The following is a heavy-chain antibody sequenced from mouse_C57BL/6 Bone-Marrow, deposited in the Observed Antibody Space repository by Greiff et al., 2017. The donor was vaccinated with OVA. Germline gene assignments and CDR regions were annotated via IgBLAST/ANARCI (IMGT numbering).Heavy chain of an antibody. V-gene: IGHV1-69*01. J-gene: IGHJ3*01. Sequence: QVQLQQPGAELVMPGASVKLSCKASGYTFTSYWMHWVKQRPGQGLEWIGELDPSDSYTNYNQKFKGKSTLTVDKSSSTAYMQLSSLTSEDSAVYYCARSDYYGSSFFAYWGQGTLVTVSA. CDR1: GYTFTSYW. CDR2: LDPSDSYT. D-gene: IGHD1-1*01. CDR3: ARSDYYGSSFFAY.